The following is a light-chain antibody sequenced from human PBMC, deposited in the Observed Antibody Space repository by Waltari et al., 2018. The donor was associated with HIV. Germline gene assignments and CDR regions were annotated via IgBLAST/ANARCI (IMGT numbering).Light chain of an antibody. CDR2: EVS. J-gene: IGLJ3*02. V-gene: IGLV2-14*01. CDR1: SFDIYGYHF. Sequence: QSALTQPASVSGSPGQSITISCTGTSFDIYGYHFVSWFQHHPGKAPKVIRYEVSNRPSGVSDLFSGSKSGHTASLTISGLQPEYEAEYFCISYISSSSPVFGGGTKLTVL. CDR3: ISYISSSSPV.